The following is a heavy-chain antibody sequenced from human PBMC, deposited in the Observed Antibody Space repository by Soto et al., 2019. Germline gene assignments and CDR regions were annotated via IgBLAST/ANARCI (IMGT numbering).Heavy chain of an antibody. J-gene: IGHJ6*02. CDR1: GGPFTSYA. CDR3: ARDQGLFVHTGMVIDYYGMDV. D-gene: IGHD5-18*01. CDR2: IIPGFDTT. V-gene: IGHV1-69*01. Sequence: QVHLVQSGAEVRKPGSSVKVSCTTSGGPFTSYAVSWVRQVPGQGLQWMGGIIPGFDTTFYAQKFQGRVTITADESTNPAYMELRGLRSEDTAVYYCARDQGLFVHTGMVIDYYGMDVWGPGTTVTVSS.